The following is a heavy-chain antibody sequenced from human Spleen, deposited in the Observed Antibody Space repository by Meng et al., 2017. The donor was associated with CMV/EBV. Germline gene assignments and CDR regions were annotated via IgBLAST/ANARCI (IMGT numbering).Heavy chain of an antibody. Sequence: SETLSLTCTVSGYSISSGFYWGWIRQPPGKGLEWIGYIYYSGSTNYNPSLKSRVTISVDTSKNQFSLKLSSVTAADTAVYYCARAARLYWFDPWGQGTLVTVSS. D-gene: IGHD6-6*01. CDR3: ARAARLYWFDP. V-gene: IGHV4-61*01. J-gene: IGHJ5*02. CDR1: GYSISSGFY. CDR2: IYYSGST.